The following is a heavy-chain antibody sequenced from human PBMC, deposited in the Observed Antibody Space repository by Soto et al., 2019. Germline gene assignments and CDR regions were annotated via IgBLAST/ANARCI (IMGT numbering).Heavy chain of an antibody. V-gene: IGHV5-51*01. CDR2: IYPGDSDT. Sequence: GESLKISCKGSGYSFTSYWIGWVRQMPGKGLEWMGIIYPGDSDTRYSPSFQGQVTISADKSISTAYLQWSSLKASDTAMYYCARRAFFSWSYYNQDVMDVCAQGTTVPVSS. J-gene: IGHJ6*02. CDR3: ARRAFFSWSYYNQDVMDV. CDR1: GYSFTSYW. D-gene: IGHD3-10*01.